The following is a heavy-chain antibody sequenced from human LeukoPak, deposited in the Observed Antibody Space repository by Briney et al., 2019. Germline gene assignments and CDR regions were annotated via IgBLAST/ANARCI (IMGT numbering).Heavy chain of an antibody. CDR3: TSPYYYDRSGYYWAFFY. D-gene: IGHD3-22*01. V-gene: IGHV3-30*03. Sequence: PGGSLRLSCAASGFTFSSYGMHWVRQAPGEGLEWVAVISSDGNSIYYADSVKGRFTISRDNSRDTLYLQMNSLKSEDTAVYYCTSPYYYDRSGYYWAFFYWGQGTLVTVSS. J-gene: IGHJ4*02. CDR2: ISSDGNSI. CDR1: GFTFSSYG.